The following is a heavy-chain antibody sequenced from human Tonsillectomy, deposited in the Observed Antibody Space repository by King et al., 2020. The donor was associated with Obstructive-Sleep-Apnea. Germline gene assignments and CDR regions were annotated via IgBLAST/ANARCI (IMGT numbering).Heavy chain of an antibody. Sequence: VQLVESGAEVKKPGASVKVSCKASGYTFTSYYMHWVRQAPGQGLEWMGIINPSGGSTSYAQKFQGRVTMTRDTSTSTVYMELSSLRSEDTAVYYCARDQVVGYCSGGSCYTLFYWGQGTLVTVSS. V-gene: IGHV1-46*01. CDR3: ARDQVVGYCSGGSCYTLFY. J-gene: IGHJ4*02. D-gene: IGHD2-15*01. CDR2: INPSGGST. CDR1: GYTFTSYY.